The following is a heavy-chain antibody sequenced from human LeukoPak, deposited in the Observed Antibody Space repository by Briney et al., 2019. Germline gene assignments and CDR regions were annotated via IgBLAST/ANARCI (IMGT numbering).Heavy chain of an antibody. Sequence: GGSLRLSCAAFGFTFSSYWMSWVRQAPGKGLEWVANIKQDGSEKYYVASVKGRFTISRDNAKNSLYVQMNSLRAEDTAVYYCARVPLLKTQTRSGWWGHDYWGQGTLVTVSS. V-gene: IGHV3-7*01. CDR1: GFTFSSYW. CDR3: ARVPLLKTQTRSGWWGHDY. D-gene: IGHD6-19*01. J-gene: IGHJ4*02. CDR2: IKQDGSEK.